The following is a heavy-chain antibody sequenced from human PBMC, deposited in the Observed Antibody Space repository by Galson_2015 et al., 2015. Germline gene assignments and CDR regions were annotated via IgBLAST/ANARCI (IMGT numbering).Heavy chain of an antibody. J-gene: IGHJ6*02. Sequence: ETLSLTCTVSGGSISSTTYYWGWIRRPPGKGLEWIGNSYYSESPYYNPSLKSRVTMSVDTSKNQFSLKLSSVTAADTAVYYCVRHFDILTGFSPCMDVWGQGTTVTVSS. CDR2: SYYSESP. V-gene: IGHV4-39*01. CDR1: GGSISSTTYY. D-gene: IGHD3-9*01. CDR3: VRHFDILTGFSPCMDV.